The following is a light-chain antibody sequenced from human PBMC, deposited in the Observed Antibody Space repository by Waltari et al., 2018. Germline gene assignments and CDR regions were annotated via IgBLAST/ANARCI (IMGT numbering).Light chain of an antibody. J-gene: IGKJ5*01. Sequence: EIVLTQSPATLSLSPGERATLSCRASQSVSSYLAWYQQKPGQAPRLLIYDASNRATGIPARFSGNGSGTDFTLTISSLEPEDFAVYYCQQRSNWLTFGQGTRLEIK. CDR1: QSVSSY. V-gene: IGKV3-11*01. CDR3: QQRSNWLT. CDR2: DAS.